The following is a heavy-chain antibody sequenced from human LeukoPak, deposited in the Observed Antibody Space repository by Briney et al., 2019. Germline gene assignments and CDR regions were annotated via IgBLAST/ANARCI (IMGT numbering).Heavy chain of an antibody. D-gene: IGHD2-8*02. Sequence: HSGGSLRLSCAASGFTFSNFWMHWVRQAPGKGLVWVSRINSDGSDTSYADSVKGRLTISRDNAKNTLYLQMNSLRAEDTAIYYCVGGYDPHYLGQGTLVTVSS. CDR2: INSDGSDT. CDR3: VGGYDPHY. CDR1: GFTFSNFW. J-gene: IGHJ4*02. V-gene: IGHV3-74*01.